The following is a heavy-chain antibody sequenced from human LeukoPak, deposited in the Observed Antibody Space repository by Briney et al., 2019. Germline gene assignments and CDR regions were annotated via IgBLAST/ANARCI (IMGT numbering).Heavy chain of an antibody. D-gene: IGHD6-6*01. V-gene: IGHV4-34*01. CDR3: ARGPRSSFLNY. CDR1: GGSFSGCY. Sequence: SETLSLTCAVYGGSFSGCYWSWIRQPPGKGLEWIGEINHSGSTNYNPSLKSRVTISVDTSKNQFPLKLSSVTAADTAVYYCARGPRSSFLNYWGQGTLVTVSS. CDR2: INHSGST. J-gene: IGHJ4*02.